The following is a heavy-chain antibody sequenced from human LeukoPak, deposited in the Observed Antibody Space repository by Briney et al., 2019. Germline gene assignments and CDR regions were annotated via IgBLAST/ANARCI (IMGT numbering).Heavy chain of an antibody. CDR1: GYTFTSYY. Sequence: ASVKVSCKASGYTFTSYYMHWVRQAPGQGLEWMGIINPSGGSTSYAQKFQGRVTMTRNTSISTAYMELSSLRSEDTAVYYCARSRGGRYFDYWGQGTLVTVSS. V-gene: IGHV1-46*01. J-gene: IGHJ4*02. CDR3: ARSRGGRYFDY. D-gene: IGHD3-16*01. CDR2: INPSGGST.